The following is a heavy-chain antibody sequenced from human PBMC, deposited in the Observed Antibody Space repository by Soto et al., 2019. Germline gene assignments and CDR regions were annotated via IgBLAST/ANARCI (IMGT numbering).Heavy chain of an antibody. Sequence: QVQLQQWGAGLLKPSETLSLACAVYGGSLSGYYWSWVRQSPGKGLEWIGEINESGSTKFNPSLESRIIISRDTSKNQISLQLTPLTAADTAVYYCARGMGLGLEEQTALGYWGQGTQVTVSS. CDR3: ARGMGLGLEEQTALGY. J-gene: IGHJ4*02. D-gene: IGHD3-16*01. CDR2: INESGST. CDR1: GGSLSGYY. V-gene: IGHV4-34*01.